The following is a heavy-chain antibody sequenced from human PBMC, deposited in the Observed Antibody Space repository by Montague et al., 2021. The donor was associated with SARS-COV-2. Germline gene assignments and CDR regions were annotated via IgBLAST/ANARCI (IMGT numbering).Heavy chain of an antibody. CDR3: ARIAGPSGTTVVTPVVDYGMDV. CDR2: IDWDDDK. D-gene: IGHD4-23*01. CDR1: GFSLSTSGMC. Sequence: PALVKPTQTLTLTCTFSGFSLSTSGMCVSWIRQPPGKALEWVAVIDWDDDKYYNTSLKTRLTTSKDTSKNQVVLTMTNMDPVDTATYYCARIAGPSGTTVVTPVVDYGMDVWGQGTTVTVSS. V-gene: IGHV2-70*01. J-gene: IGHJ6*02.